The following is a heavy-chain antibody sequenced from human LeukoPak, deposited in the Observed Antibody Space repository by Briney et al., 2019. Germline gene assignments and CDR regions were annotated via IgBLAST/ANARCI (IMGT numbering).Heavy chain of an antibody. J-gene: IGHJ4*02. D-gene: IGHD1-14*01. CDR3: ARETGRIFDY. CDR1: GFTFSSYS. CDR2: ISSSSSYI. Sequence: GGSLRLSCAASGFTFSSYSMNWVRQAPGKGLEWVSSISSSSSYIYYADSLEGRFTISRDNAKNSLYLQMNSLRAEDTAVYSCARETGRIFDYWGQGTLVTVSS. V-gene: IGHV3-21*01.